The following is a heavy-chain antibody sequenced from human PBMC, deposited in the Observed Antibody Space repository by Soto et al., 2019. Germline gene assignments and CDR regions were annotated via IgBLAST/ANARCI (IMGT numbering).Heavy chain of an antibody. J-gene: IGHJ4*02. CDR3: AKATGSSFDN. V-gene: IGHV1-18*01. CDR2: INNNNGKT. Sequence: ASVKVSCKTSGYTFRNSGISCVRQAPGQGLEWLGWINNNNGKTNCAQKLQDRLTLTTDTSTSTAYMELRSLRSDDTAMYYCAKATGSSFDNWGQGTLVTVSS. D-gene: IGHD6-6*01. CDR1: GYTFRNSG.